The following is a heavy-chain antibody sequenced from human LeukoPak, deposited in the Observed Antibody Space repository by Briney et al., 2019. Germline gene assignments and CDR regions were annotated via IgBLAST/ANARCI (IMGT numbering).Heavy chain of an antibody. CDR1: GLTFSDYY. D-gene: IGHD5-24*01. V-gene: IGHV3-11*01. CDR2: ISSSGSTI. CDR3: ARDHGSRLEMATTWDY. J-gene: IGHJ4*02. Sequence: GGSLRLSCAASGLTFSDYYMSWIRQAPGKGLEWVSYISSSGSTIYYADSVKGRFTISRDNAKNSLYLQMNSLRAEDTAVYYCARDHGSRLEMATTWDYWGQGTLVTVSS.